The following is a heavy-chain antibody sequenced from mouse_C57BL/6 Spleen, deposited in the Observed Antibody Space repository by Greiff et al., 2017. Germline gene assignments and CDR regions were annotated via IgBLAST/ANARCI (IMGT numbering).Heavy chain of an antibody. CDR1: GFTFSSYA. Sequence: EVQLVESGGGLVKPGGSLKLSCAASGFTFSSYAMSWVRQTPEKRLEWVATISDGGSYTYYPDNVKGRFTISRDNAKNNLYLQMSHLKSEDTAMYYCARGVTGTGYFDYWGQGTTLTVSS. CDR3: ARGVTGTGYFDY. CDR2: ISDGGSYT. J-gene: IGHJ2*01. V-gene: IGHV5-4*01. D-gene: IGHD4-1*01.